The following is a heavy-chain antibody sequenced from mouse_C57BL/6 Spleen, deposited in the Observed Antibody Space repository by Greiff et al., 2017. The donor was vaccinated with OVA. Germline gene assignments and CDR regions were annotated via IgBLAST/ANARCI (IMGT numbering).Heavy chain of an antibody. CDR2: IDTEDGET. Sequence: VQLQQSGAELVKPGASVKLSCTASGFNIKDYYMHWVKQRTEQGLEWIGRIDTEDGETKYAPKFQGKATITPDTSSNTAYLQLSILTSEDTAVYYCARRAIYYDYVPYAMDYWGQGTSVTVSS. D-gene: IGHD2-4*01. J-gene: IGHJ4*01. CDR1: GFNIKDYY. V-gene: IGHV14-2*01. CDR3: ARRAIYYDYVPYAMDY.